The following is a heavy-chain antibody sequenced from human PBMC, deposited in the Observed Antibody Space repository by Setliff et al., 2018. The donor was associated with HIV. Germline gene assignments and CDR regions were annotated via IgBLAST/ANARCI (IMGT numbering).Heavy chain of an antibody. CDR1: GFTVISKS. J-gene: IGHJ3*01. CDR3: AKDVPSPRDDLGETELGAGFDF. CDR2: HYSGGST. V-gene: IGHV3-53*05. D-gene: IGHD7-27*01. Sequence: GGSLRLSCIASGFTVISKSMSWARQAPWKGLEWGSVHYSGGSTYYADSVQGRVPISKDNSKNTVYLQMNSLRSDDTATYYYAKDVPSPRDDLGETELGAGFDFWGQGTMVTVSS.